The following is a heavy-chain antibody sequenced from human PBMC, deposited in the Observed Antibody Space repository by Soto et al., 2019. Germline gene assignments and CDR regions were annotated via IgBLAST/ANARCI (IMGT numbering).Heavy chain of an antibody. D-gene: IGHD3-16*01. J-gene: IGHJ5*02. CDR3: ARDQSCHDLVWWFDP. CDR2: INPDGGTT. CDR1: GYTFTSNY. Sequence: EASVKVSCKASGYTFTSNYLHWVRQAPGQGLEWMGIINPDGGTTRYAQKFQGRVTMTRDTSTSTVYMELSSLRSEDTAVYYCARDQSCHDLVWWFDPWGQRTPVTVSS. V-gene: IGHV1-46*03.